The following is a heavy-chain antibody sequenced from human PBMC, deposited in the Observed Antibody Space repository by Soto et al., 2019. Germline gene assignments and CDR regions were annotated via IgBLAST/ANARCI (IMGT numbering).Heavy chain of an antibody. Sequence: QVQLVQSGAEVKKPGSSAKVSCKASGGTFSSYVINWVRQAPGQGLEWMGGIIPGFATANYAQKFQGRVTITADESTRTAYMELSSLRSEDTAMYYCAEVDTGMVTYGLDVWGQGTTVTVSS. CDR2: IIPGFATA. D-gene: IGHD5-18*01. CDR3: AEVDTGMVTYGLDV. CDR1: GGTFSSYV. V-gene: IGHV1-69*01. J-gene: IGHJ6*02.